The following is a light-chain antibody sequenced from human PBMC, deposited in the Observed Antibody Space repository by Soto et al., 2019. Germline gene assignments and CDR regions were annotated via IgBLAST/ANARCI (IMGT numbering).Light chain of an antibody. V-gene: IGKV3-20*01. J-gene: IGKJ1*01. CDR3: QQYSISST. CDR1: QRVSSSS. Sequence: EILFTPSPATLSLSPGERATLSCRASQRVSSSSLAWYQHKPGQSPRLLIFGVSSRATDIPDRFSGSGSGTDFTLTINRLEPEDFAVYFCQQYSISSTFGQGTKVDIK. CDR2: GVS.